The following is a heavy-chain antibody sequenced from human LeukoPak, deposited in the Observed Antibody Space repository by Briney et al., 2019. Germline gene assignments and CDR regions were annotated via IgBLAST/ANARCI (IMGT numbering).Heavy chain of an antibody. CDR3: ARVLQQWLHFDD. CDR2: IYSGGST. D-gene: IGHD6-19*01. CDR1: GFTVSSNY. Sequence: GGSLRLSCAVSGFTVSSNYMSWVRQAPGKGLEWVSVIYSGGSTYYADSVKGRFTISRDNSKNTLYLQMNSLRAEDTAVYYCARVLQQWLHFDDWGQGTLVTVSS. J-gene: IGHJ4*02. V-gene: IGHV3-53*01.